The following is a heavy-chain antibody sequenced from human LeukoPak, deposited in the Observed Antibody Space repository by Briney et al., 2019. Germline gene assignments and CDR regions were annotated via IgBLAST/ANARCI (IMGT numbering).Heavy chain of an antibody. V-gene: IGHV4-39*01. CDR2: VYYSGAT. J-gene: IGHJ5*02. CDR1: GGSISSRGFF. D-gene: IGHD2-15*01. Sequence: SETLSLTCTVSGGSISSRGFFWGWIRQPSGKGPEWIGSVYYSGATYYNPSLKSRVTISVDTSKNVFSLKLNSVTAADTAVYYCARLSCSESTCPTLPYNWFGPWGQGALVTVSS. CDR3: ARLSCSESTCPTLPYNWFGP.